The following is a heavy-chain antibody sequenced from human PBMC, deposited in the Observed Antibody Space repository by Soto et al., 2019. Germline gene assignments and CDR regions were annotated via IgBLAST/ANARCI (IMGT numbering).Heavy chain of an antibody. CDR3: ARATEKRSAYHFDC. D-gene: IGHD3-22*01. V-gene: IGHV1-69*13. Sequence: PGKASCNATGSTYSSYAISWVRQAHGQGLEWMGGIIPIFGTANYAQKFQGRVTITADETTSTAYIELRSQRSKHTPVYYWARATEKRSAYHFDCWSQRTMVP. J-gene: IGHJ5*01. CDR2: IIPIFGTA. CDR1: GSTYSSYA.